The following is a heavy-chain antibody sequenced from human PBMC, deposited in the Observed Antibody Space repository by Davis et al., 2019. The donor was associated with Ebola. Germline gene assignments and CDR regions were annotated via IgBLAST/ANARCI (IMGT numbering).Heavy chain of an antibody. CDR3: VRDYLFAFDS. CDR2: INTRGDAR. CDR1: GFTFPSYS. V-gene: IGHV3-48*02. Sequence: PGGSLRLSCVTSGFTFPSYSFNWIRQTPGKGLEWIAHINTRGDARVYADSVRGRFTISRDDAANSLSLQMDSLKHVDTAVYYCVRDYLFAFDSWGQGTPVTVSS. D-gene: IGHD3-10*02. J-gene: IGHJ4*02.